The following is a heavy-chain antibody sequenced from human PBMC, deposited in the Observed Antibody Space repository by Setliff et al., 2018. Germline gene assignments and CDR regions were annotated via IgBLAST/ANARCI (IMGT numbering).Heavy chain of an antibody. CDR1: GYTFVNYG. V-gene: IGHV1-18*01. D-gene: IGHD2-21*01. CDR2: ISTYSGAI. Sequence: ASVKVSCKASGYTFVNYGVSWVRQAPGQGVEWMGWISTYSGAIKNVPKFRDRVTMTTDASTNTAYMELRSLTSDDTAVYYCAREGVHTWSSTDYHYYMDVWGRGTTVTV. J-gene: IGHJ6*03. CDR3: AREGVHTWSSTDYHYYMDV.